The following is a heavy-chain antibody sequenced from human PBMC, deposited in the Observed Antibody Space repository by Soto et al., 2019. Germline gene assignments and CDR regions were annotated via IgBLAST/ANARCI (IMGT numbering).Heavy chain of an antibody. Sequence: PGGSLRLSCAASGFTFSDYYMSWIRQAPGKGLEWVSYISTSDSIYYADSVKGRFTISRDNAKNSLYLQMNSLRAEDTAVYYCARHLGYYDSSGYFDYWGQGTLVTVSS. J-gene: IGHJ4*02. CDR3: ARHLGYYDSSGYFDY. V-gene: IGHV3-11*01. CDR2: ISTSDSI. D-gene: IGHD3-22*01. CDR1: GFTFSDYY.